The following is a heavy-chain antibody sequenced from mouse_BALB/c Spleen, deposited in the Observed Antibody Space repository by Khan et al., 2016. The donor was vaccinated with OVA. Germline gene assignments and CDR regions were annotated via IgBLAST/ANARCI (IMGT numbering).Heavy chain of an antibody. J-gene: IGHJ1*01. CDR2: FISGGSF. Sequence: VQLKESGGDLVKPGGSLNLSCAASGFTFSSDAISWVRQTSQKRLLWVASFISGGSFYYSNSVRGRFTISRDNARNILYLQMCSLNSEDTAMYYCASCDFYGCSYDYWYIDVWGAGTTVTVSS. V-gene: IGHV5-6-5*01. CDR1: GFTFSSDA. D-gene: IGHD1-1*01. CDR3: ASCDFYGCSYDYWYIDV.